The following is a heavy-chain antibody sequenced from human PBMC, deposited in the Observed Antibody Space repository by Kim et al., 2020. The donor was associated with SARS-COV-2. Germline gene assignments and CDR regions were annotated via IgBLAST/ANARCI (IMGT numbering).Heavy chain of an antibody. Sequence: GGSLRLSCAASGFTVSSNYMSWVRQAPGKGLEWVSVIYSGGSTYYADSVKGRFTISRDNSKNTLYLQMNSLRAEDTAVYYCARDRLAFSPGMSPFDITPEGGMDVWGQGTTVTVSS. CDR3: ARDRLAFSPGMSPFDITPEGGMDV. D-gene: IGHD2-15*01. CDR2: IYSGGST. V-gene: IGHV3-53*01. CDR1: GFTVSSNY. J-gene: IGHJ6*02.